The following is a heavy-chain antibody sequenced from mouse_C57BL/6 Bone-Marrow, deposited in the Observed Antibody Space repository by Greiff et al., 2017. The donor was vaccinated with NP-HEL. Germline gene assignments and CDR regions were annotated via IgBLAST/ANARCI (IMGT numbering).Heavy chain of an antibody. CDR3: AKGYYAFAY. CDR1: GYSFTGYF. J-gene: IGHJ3*01. V-gene: IGHV1-20*01. Sequence: EVQVVESGPELVKPGDSVKISCKASGYSFTGYFMKWVMQSHGKSLEWIGRINPYNGDTFYNQKFKGKATLTVDKSSSTAHMELRSLTSEDSAVYYCAKGYYAFAYWGQGTLVTVSA. CDR2: INPYNGDT. D-gene: IGHD1-1*02.